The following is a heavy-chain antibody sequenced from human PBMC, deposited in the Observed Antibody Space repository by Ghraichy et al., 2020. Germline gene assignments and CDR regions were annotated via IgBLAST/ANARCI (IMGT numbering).Heavy chain of an antibody. CDR2: IHYSGGT. Sequence: LSLTCFVSGGSINSYFWSWIRQPPGKGLEWIGYIHYSGGTNYNPSLKNRVTISIDTSETQFSLKLSSVTAADAAVYYCARERTIKGIDVWGQGTTVTVSS. D-gene: IGHD2/OR15-2a*01. CDR3: ARERTIKGIDV. CDR1: GGSINSYF. V-gene: IGHV4-59*12. J-gene: IGHJ6*02.